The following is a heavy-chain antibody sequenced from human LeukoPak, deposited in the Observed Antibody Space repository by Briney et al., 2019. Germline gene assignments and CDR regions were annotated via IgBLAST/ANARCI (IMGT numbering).Heavy chain of an antibody. CDR2: IYYSGST. V-gene: IGHV4-30-4*08. D-gene: IGHD1-26*01. CDR1: GGSISRSGYY. J-gene: IGHJ4*02. CDR3: ARDKYYSAGATTFDS. Sequence: SETLSLTCAVSGGSISRSGYYWAWVRQPPGKGLEWIGYIYYSGSTSYNPSLKSRLTISLDTSKNQFSLKLSSVTAADTAVYYCARDKYYSAGATTFDSWGQGTLVTVSS.